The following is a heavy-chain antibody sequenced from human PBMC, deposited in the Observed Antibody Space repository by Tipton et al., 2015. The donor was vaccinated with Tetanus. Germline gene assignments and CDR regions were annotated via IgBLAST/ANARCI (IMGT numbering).Heavy chain of an antibody. CDR2: IYYSGTT. CDR1: GGSIISADHY. CDR3: ARHGHPSAVVARDASGI. D-gene: IGHD2-15*01. V-gene: IGHV4-30-4*01. J-gene: IGHJ3*02. Sequence: TLSLTCTVSGGSIISADHYWSWIRQPPGKGLEWIGYIYYSGTTYYRPSLKSRVTISVDTSNNHFSLKLSSVTAADTAVYYCARHGHPSAVVARDASGIWGHGTMVNVSS.